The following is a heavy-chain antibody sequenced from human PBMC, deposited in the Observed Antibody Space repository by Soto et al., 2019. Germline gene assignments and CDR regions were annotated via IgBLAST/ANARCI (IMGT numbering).Heavy chain of an antibody. J-gene: IGHJ4*02. D-gene: IGHD3-22*01. CDR2: ISYDGSNK. V-gene: IGHV3-30-3*01. Sequence: GGSLRLSCAASGFTFSSYAMHWVRQAPGKGLEWVSVISYDGSNKYYADSVKGRFTISRDNSKNTRYLQMNSLRAEDTAVYYCARGMVGYYSRFSVVFDYWGQGTLVTASS. CDR3: ARGMVGYYSRFSVVFDY. CDR1: GFTFSSYA.